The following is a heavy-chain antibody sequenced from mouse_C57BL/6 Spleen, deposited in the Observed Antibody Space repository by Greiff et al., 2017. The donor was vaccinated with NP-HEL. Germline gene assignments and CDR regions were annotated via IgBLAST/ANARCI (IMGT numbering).Heavy chain of an antibody. CDR1: GYTFTSYW. V-gene: IGHV1-59*01. CDR2: IDPSDSYT. CDR3: ARSDDYPFAY. Sequence: VQLQQPGAELVRPGTSVKLSCKASGYTFTSYWMHWVKQRPGQGLEWIGVIDPSDSYTNYNQKFKGKATLTVATSSSTAYMQLSSLTSEDYAVYYCARSDDYPFAYWGQGTLVTVSA. J-gene: IGHJ3*01. D-gene: IGHD2-4*01.